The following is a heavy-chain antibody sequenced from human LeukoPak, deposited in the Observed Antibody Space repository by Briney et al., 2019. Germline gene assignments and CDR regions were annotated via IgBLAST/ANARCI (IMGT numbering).Heavy chain of an antibody. CDR2: INGVGTAT. V-gene: IGHV3-74*01. D-gene: IGHD3-16*01. CDR3: VRDWHHWGFDS. J-gene: IGHJ5*01. Sequence: PGGSLRLSCAASGFTFNNYYIHWVRQAPGKGLVWVSRINGVGTATIYADSVKGRFTISRDNAKNTVYLQMNSLRAEDTAIYYCVRDWHHWGFDSWGQGTLVTVSS. CDR1: GFTFNNYY.